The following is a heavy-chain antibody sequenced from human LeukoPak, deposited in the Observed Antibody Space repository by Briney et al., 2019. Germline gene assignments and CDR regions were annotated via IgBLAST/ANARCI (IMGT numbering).Heavy chain of an antibody. CDR3: ARNYYDSSGYYYDDAFDI. J-gene: IGHJ3*02. CDR2: INSVGSST. CDR1: GYTFSSYW. Sequence: GGSLRLSCAASGYTFSSYWMHWVRQAPGKGLVWVSRINSVGSSTSYADSVKGRFTISRDNAKNTLYLQMNSLRAEDTAVYYCARNYYDSSGYYYDDAFDIWGQGTRVTVSS. V-gene: IGHV3-74*01. D-gene: IGHD3-22*01.